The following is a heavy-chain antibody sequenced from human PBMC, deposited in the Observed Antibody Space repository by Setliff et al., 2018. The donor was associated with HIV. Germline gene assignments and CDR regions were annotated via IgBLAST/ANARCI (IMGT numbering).Heavy chain of an antibody. D-gene: IGHD5-18*01. Sequence: PSETLSLTCAVSGGSISSYYWSWVRQPAGKGLEWIGRIYTSGSTNYNPSLKSRVSISVDTSKNQFSLKLSSVTAADTAVYYCARGIYSYGYLFDYWGQGTLVTVSS. CDR1: GGSISSYY. J-gene: IGHJ4*02. CDR3: ARGIYSYGYLFDY. CDR2: IYTSGST. V-gene: IGHV4-4*07.